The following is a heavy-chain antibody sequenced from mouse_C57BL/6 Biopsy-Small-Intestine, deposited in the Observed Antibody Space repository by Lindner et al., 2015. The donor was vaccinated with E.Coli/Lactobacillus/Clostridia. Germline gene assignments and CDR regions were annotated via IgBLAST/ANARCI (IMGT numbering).Heavy chain of an antibody. D-gene: IGHD2-4*01. CDR1: GYSFTDYN. Sequence: VQLQESGPELVKPGASVKISCKASGYSFTDYNMNWVKQSNGKSLEWIGVINPNYGTTSYNQKFKGKATSTVDQSSSTAYMQLNSLTSEDSAVYYCARYDYDGVYYAMDYWGQGTSVTVSS. J-gene: IGHJ4*01. CDR3: ARYDYDGVYYAMDY. V-gene: IGHV1-39*01. CDR2: INPNYGTT.